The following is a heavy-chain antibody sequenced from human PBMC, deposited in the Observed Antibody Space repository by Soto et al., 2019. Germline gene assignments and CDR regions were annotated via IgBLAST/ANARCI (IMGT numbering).Heavy chain of an antibody. V-gene: IGHV3-48*04. CDR2: TSSSSSVI. CDR1: GFTFSTYS. Sequence: HPGGSLRLSSSVSGFTFSTYSMAWIRQAPGKGLEWLSYTSSSSSVIYYADSVKGRITVSRDNGKNALILQMHSLRADDTAVYYCARYLIIPRAFDIWGQGTAVTVSS. CDR3: ARYLIIPRAFDI. D-gene: IGHD2-21*01. J-gene: IGHJ3*02.